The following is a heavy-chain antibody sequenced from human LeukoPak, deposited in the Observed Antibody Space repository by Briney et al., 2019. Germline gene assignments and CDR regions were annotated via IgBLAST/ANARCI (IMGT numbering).Heavy chain of an antibody. CDR3: ARASLGIAAAGIGPHAFDI. Sequence: SETLSLTCTVSGGSISRYYWSWIRQPAGKGLEWIGRIYTTGSTNYNPSVKSRVTMSVDTSKNQFSLKLSSVTAADTAVYYCARASLGIAAAGIGPHAFDIWGQGTMVTVSS. CDR2: IYTTGST. J-gene: IGHJ3*02. D-gene: IGHD6-13*01. CDR1: GGSISRYY. V-gene: IGHV4-4*07.